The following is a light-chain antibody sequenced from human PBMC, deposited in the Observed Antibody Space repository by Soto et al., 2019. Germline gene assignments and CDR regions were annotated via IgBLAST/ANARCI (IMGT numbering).Light chain of an antibody. J-gene: IGKJ4*01. CDR2: GAS. CDR1: QSISDT. CDR3: QQRSNWPPVLT. V-gene: IGKV3-15*01. Sequence: EIVMTQSPATLSVSPGGRATLSCRASQSISDTLAWYQQKPGQAPRLLIHGASTRATGFPARFSGSGSGTDFTLTISSLQSEDFAVYYCQQRSNWPPVLTFGGGTKVEIK.